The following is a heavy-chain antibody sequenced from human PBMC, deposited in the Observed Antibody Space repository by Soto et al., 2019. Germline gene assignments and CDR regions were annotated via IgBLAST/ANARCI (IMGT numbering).Heavy chain of an antibody. CDR3: ARGNHRWLQLWYFDL. CDR2: IIPIFGTA. D-gene: IGHD5-12*01. V-gene: IGHV1-69*12. CDR1: GGTFSSYT. Sequence: QVQLVQSGAEVKKPGSSVTVSCKASGGTFSSYTISWVRQAPGQGLEWMGGIIPIFGTANYAQKIQGRVTITADESTSTAYMELSSLRAEVTAVYYCARGNHRWLQLWYFDLWGRGTLVTVSS. J-gene: IGHJ2*01.